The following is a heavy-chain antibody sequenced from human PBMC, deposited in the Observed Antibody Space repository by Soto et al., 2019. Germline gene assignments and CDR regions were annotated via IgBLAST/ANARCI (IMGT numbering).Heavy chain of an antibody. Sequence: GGSLRLSCAASGFMFSRYVMSWVRQAPGRGPEWVSAIRTSSGSGSRTYYADYGKGRFTISRDNYKNTLYMQMNSLRAEDTAVYYCAKDPTGGKYYDSSGYYYFDYWGQGTLVTVSS. V-gene: IGHV3-23*01. CDR2: IRTSSGSGSRT. D-gene: IGHD3-22*01. CDR1: GFMFSRYV. J-gene: IGHJ4*02. CDR3: AKDPTGGKYYDSSGYYYFDY.